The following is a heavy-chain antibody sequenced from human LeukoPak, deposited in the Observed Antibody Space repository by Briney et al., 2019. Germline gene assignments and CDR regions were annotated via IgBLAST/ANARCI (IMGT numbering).Heavy chain of an antibody. CDR1: GYSFTSCW. V-gene: IGHV5-51*01. J-gene: IGHJ3*02. Sequence: KPGESLKISCKASGYSFTSCWIGWARQMPGKGLAWVGIIFPGDSDPIYSPSFQSQVTISDDQSISTAYLQWGSLKASDTAMYYCARRYDSSGFYPAAFDMWGQGTMVTVSS. D-gene: IGHD3-22*01. CDR2: IFPGDSDP. CDR3: ARRYDSSGFYPAAFDM.